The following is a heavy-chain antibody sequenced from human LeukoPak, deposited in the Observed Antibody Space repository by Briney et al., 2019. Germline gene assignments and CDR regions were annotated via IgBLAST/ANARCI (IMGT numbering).Heavy chain of an antibody. CDR3: ARNDFWSGYLYPDYYYYMDV. J-gene: IGHJ6*03. CDR2: ISSSSSTI. Sequence: GGSLRLSCAASGFTFSSYSMNWVRQAPGKGLEWVSYISSSSSTIYYADSVKGRFTISRDNAKNSLYLQMNSLRAEDTAVYYCARNDFWSGYLYPDYYYYMDVWGKGTTVTVSS. D-gene: IGHD3-3*01. CDR1: GFTFSSYS. V-gene: IGHV3-48*04.